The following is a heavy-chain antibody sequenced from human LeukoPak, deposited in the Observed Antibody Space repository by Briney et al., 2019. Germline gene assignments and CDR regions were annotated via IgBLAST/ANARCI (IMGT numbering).Heavy chain of an antibody. Sequence: PGGSLRLSCAASGFTFSSYEMNWVRQAPGKGLEWVSYISSSDSPIYYADSVKGRFTISRDNAKNSLYLQMNSLRAEDTAVYYCTRQERYYYDSSGCPNFDYWGQGTLVTVSS. J-gene: IGHJ4*02. CDR3: TRQERYYYDSSGCPNFDY. CDR1: GFTFSSYE. V-gene: IGHV3-48*03. D-gene: IGHD3-22*01. CDR2: ISSSDSPI.